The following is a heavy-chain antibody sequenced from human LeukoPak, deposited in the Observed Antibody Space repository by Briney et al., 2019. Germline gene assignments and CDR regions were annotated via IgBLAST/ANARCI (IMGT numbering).Heavy chain of an antibody. CDR2: IYSSGST. V-gene: IGHV4-4*07. D-gene: IGHD6-19*01. CDR3: ARVSRKQWLDY. Sequence: SETLSLTCTVSDDSISSYYWSWIRQPAGKGLEWIGRIYSSGSTNYNPSLKSRVTMSVDTSKNQFSLNLSSVTAADTAVYYCARVSRKQWLDYWGQGTLVTVSS. J-gene: IGHJ4*02. CDR1: DDSISSYY.